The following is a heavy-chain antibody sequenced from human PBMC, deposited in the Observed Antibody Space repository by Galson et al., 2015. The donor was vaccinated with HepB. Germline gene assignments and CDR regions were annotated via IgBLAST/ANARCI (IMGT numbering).Heavy chain of an antibody. CDR1: GGSISSGSYS. V-gene: IGHV4-61*02. CDR2: FYTSGST. Sequence: TLSLTCTVSGGSISSGSYSWNWIRQPAGKGLEWIGLFYTSGSTSYNPSLKSRATMSVDTSRNQVSLNLNSVTAADTAVYYCARDSAGRDYWGQGTLVTVSS. CDR3: ARDSAGRDY. J-gene: IGHJ4*02. D-gene: IGHD6-6*01.